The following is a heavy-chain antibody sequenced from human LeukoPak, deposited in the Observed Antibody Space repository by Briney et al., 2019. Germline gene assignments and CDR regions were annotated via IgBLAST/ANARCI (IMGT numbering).Heavy chain of an antibody. J-gene: IGHJ3*02. CDR2: INHSGST. D-gene: IGHD3-22*01. Sequence: SETLSLTCAVYGGSFSGYYWSWIRQPPGKGLEWIGEINHSGSTNYNPSLKSRVTISVDTSKNQFSLKLSSVTAADTAVYYCARGAMIVSAFDIWGQGTMVTASS. CDR3: ARGAMIVSAFDI. V-gene: IGHV4-34*01. CDR1: GGSFSGYY.